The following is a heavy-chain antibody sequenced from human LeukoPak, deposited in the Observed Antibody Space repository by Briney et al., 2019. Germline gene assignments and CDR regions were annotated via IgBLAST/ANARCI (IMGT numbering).Heavy chain of an antibody. Sequence: PGGSLRLSCAASGFTLSSYGMHWVRRAPGKGLEWVAVISYDGSNKYYADSVKGRFTISRDNSKNTLYLQMNSLRAEDTAVYYCAKDRIVVVIAIQGYFDYWGQGTLVTVSS. D-gene: IGHD2-21*01. CDR3: AKDRIVVVIAIQGYFDY. V-gene: IGHV3-30*18. CDR2: ISYDGSNK. CDR1: GFTLSSYG. J-gene: IGHJ4*02.